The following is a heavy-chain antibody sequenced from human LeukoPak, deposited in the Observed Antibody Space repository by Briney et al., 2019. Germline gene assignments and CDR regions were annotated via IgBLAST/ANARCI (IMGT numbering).Heavy chain of an antibody. V-gene: IGHV1-2*04. D-gene: IGHD3-10*01. CDR2: INPNSGGT. J-gene: IGHJ6*04. CDR3: ARDRRDYYGSGSYLAYWYYGMDV. CDR1: GYTFTGYY. Sequence: ASVKVSCKASGYTFTGYYMHWVRQAPGQGLEWMGWINPNSGGTNYAQKFQGWVTMTRDTSISTAYMELSRLRSDDTAVYYCARDRRDYYGSGSYLAYWYYGMDVWGKGTTVTVSS.